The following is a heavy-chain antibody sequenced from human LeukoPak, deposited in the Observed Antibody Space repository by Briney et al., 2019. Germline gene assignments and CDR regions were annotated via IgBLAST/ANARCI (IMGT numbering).Heavy chain of an antibody. V-gene: IGHV1-2*02. J-gene: IGHJ3*01. D-gene: IGHD6-19*01. CDR1: AYTFIGYY. CDR3: AITYRSGSGDAFDV. CDR2: LNPNSSIT. Sequence: ASVKVSCKASAYTFIGYYIHWVRQAPGQGLEWMGWLNPNSSITNFGQKFQGRVTMTGDTSITTAFMELRRLTSDDTAMYFCAITYRSGSGDAFDVWGQGTMVTVSS.